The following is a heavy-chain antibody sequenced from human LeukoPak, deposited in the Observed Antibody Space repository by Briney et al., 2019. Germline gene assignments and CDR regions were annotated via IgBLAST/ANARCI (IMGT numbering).Heavy chain of an antibody. D-gene: IGHD3-3*01. CDR2: ISGSGGST. CDR1: GFTFSSYA. J-gene: IGHJ4*02. Sequence: GGSLRLSCAASGFTFSSYAMSWVRQAPGKGLEWVSAISGSGGSTYYADSVKGRFTISRDNSKNTLYLQMNSLRAEDTAVYYCAKGGLAEYYDFWSGYYPMDYWGQGTLVTVSS. V-gene: IGHV3-23*01. CDR3: AKGGLAEYYDFWSGYYPMDY.